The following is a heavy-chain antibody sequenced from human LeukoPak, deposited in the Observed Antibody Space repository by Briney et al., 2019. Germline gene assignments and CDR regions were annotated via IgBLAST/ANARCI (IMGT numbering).Heavy chain of an antibody. CDR3: ARGVSKYDFDY. D-gene: IGHD4-11*01. V-gene: IGHV3-30*03. CDR2: ISYDGSNK. Sequence: GGSLRLSCAASGSTFSSYGMHWVRQAPGKGLEWVAVISYDGSNKYYADSVKGRFTISRDNSKNTLYLQMNSLRAEDTAVYYCARGVSKYDFDYWGQGTLVTVSS. CDR1: GSTFSSYG. J-gene: IGHJ4*02.